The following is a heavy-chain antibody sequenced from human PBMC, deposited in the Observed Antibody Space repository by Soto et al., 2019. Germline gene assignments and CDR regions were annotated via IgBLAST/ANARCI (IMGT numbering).Heavy chain of an antibody. Sequence: LQLQESGPGLVKPSQTLSLACTVSGGSFSSGGYYWSWIRQLPGQGLEWIGYIYSSGSTYYNPSLKSRFTISLDTSKNQFALKLSSVTAADTAVYYCARATSFSGHHGYWGQGTLVTVSS. D-gene: IGHD2-8*02. V-gene: IGHV4-31*03. CDR1: GGSFSSGGYY. J-gene: IGHJ4*02. CDR3: ARATSFSGHHGY. CDR2: IYSSGST.